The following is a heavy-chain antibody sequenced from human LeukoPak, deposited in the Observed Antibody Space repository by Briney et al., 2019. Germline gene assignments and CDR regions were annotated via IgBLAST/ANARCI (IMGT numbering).Heavy chain of an antibody. CDR1: GYIFTNYW. V-gene: IGHV5-51*01. CDR3: ARPGADDDGDH. D-gene: IGHD1-1*01. Sequence: GESLKISCKGSGYIFTNYWIGWVRQMPGKGLEWMGIIYPSDSDTRYSPSFQGQVTISADKSISTAYLQWSRLKASDTAMYYCARPGADDDGDHWGQGTLVTVSS. J-gene: IGHJ4*02. CDR2: IYPSDSDT.